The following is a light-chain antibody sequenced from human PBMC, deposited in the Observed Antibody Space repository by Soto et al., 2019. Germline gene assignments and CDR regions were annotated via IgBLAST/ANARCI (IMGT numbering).Light chain of an antibody. J-gene: IGKJ1*01. CDR1: QSVGIY. CDR2: GVS. CDR3: QQYGISPRT. Sequence: EIVLTQSPGTLSLSPGERATLSCRASQSVGIYLAWYQQKPGQAPRLLIYGVSSRATGIPDRFSGSGSGTDFTLTISRLEPEDFAVYYCQQYGISPRTFGQGTKVDIK. V-gene: IGKV3-20*01.